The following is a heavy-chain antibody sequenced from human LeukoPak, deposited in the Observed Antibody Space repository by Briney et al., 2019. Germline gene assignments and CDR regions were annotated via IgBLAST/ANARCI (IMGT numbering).Heavy chain of an antibody. D-gene: IGHD5-24*01. J-gene: IGHJ6*02. CDR3: ARVWRDGYNSGPWSFYYYYGMDV. CDR1: GYSFTSYW. V-gene: IGHV5-51*01. Sequence: GESLKISCKGSGYSFTSYWIGWVRQMPGNGLGWMGIIYPGDSDTKYSPSFQGQVTISADKSISTAYLQWSSLKASDTAMYYCARVWRDGYNSGPWSFYYYYGMDVWGQGTTVTVSS. CDR2: IYPGDSDT.